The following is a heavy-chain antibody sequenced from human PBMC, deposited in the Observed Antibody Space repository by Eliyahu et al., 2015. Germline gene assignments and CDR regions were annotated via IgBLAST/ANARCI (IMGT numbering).Heavy chain of an antibody. J-gene: IGHJ4*02. Sequence: EVQLVESGGGLVHPGGSLRLXCAASGFTFSSXAMNWVRQAPGKGLEWVSAISGSGGSTYYADSVKGRFTISRDNSKNTLYLQMNSLRAEDTAVYYCAKVIEGYGGNSVSVFDYWGQGTLVTVSS. D-gene: IGHD4-23*01. CDR2: ISGSGGST. V-gene: IGHV3-23*04. CDR3: AKVIEGYGGNSVSVFDY. CDR1: GFTFSSXA.